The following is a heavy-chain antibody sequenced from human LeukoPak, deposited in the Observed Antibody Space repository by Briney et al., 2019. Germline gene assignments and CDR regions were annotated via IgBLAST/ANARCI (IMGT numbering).Heavy chain of an antibody. CDR2: IIPISGTA. V-gene: IGHV1-69*05. CDR1: GGTFSSYA. J-gene: IGHJ4*02. CDR3: ARVGDYGGNSGFDY. Sequence: SVKVSCKASGGTFSSYAISWVRQAPGQGLEWMGRIIPISGTANYAQKFQGRVTITTDESASTAYMELSSLRSEDTAVYYCARVGDYGGNSGFDYWGQGTLVTVSS. D-gene: IGHD4-23*01.